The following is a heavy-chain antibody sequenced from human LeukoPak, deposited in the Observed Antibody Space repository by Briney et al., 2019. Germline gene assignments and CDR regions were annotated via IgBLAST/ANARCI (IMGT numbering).Heavy chain of an antibody. CDR2: FDPEDGET. Sequence: ASVKVSCKVSGYTLTELSMHWVRQAPGKGLGWMGGFDPEDGETIYAQKFQGRVTMTEDTSADTAYMELSSLRSEDTAVYYCATSHCSGGSCYTPNFDYWGQGTLVTVSS. CDR3: ATSHCSGGSCYTPNFDY. V-gene: IGHV1-24*01. J-gene: IGHJ4*02. CDR1: GYTLTELS. D-gene: IGHD2-15*01.